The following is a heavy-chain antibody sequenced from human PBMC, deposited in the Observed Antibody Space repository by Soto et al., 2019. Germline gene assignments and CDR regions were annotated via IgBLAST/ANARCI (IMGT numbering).Heavy chain of an antibody. CDR1: GYTLTNFA. CDR2: INGGNGST. Sequence: QVQLVQPGAEVRKPGASVKLPCKASGYTLTNFAMQWVRQAPGQWLEWMGWINGGNGSTKYSQNFQGRVTSTTDTPANTVDLRLSSLRSEDTAVYCLARGGLIGLGYCYYYLDVWGKATKVTVSS. J-gene: IGHJ6*03. CDR3: ARGGLIGLGYCYYYLDV. D-gene: IGHD2-8*02. V-gene: IGHV1-3*01.